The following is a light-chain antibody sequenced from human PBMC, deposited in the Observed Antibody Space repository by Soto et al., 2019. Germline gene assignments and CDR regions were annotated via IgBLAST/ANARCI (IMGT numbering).Light chain of an antibody. CDR2: AAY. V-gene: IGKV3-20*01. CDR1: QSISSSY. J-gene: IGKJ3*01. CDR3: QHYGGPFT. Sequence: EIVLTQSPGTLSLSPGESATLSCRASQSISSSYLAWYQQKPGTAPRLLISAAYSRASGIPGRFSGSGSVTDFTLNIRSLEPEDFGVYYCQHYGGPFTFGPGSKVDI.